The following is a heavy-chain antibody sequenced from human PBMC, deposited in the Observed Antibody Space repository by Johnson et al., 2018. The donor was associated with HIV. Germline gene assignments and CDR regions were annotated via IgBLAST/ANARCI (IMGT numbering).Heavy chain of an antibody. Sequence: QVQLVESGGGLVQPGGSLRLSCAASGFRFSSYGMHWVRQAPGKGLEWVAVISYDGSNKYYADSVKGRFTISRDHSKNMVFLQMNSLTAEDTAVYYCTRGFCSNGVCSSLLGFDAFDIWGQGTTVTVSS. CDR1: GFRFSSYG. CDR3: TRGFCSNGVCSSLLGFDAFDI. D-gene: IGHD2-8*01. V-gene: IGHV3-30*03. CDR2: ISYDGSNK. J-gene: IGHJ3*02.